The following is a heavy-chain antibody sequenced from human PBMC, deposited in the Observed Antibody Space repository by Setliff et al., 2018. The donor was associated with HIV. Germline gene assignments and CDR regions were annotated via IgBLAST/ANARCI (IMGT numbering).Heavy chain of an antibody. J-gene: IGHJ4*02. V-gene: IGHV4-31*11. CDR3: ARSYSGPGYAYFDY. CDR1: DASFSSGSYY. CDR2: IFHSGSN. Sequence: PSETLSLTCAVSDASFSSGSYYWSWIRQRPGKGLEWIGYIFHSGSNSSNPSLNSRITISIDTSKNQFSLKSRSVTAADTAVYYCARSYSGPGYAYFDYWGQGTLVTVSS. D-gene: IGHD3-16*01.